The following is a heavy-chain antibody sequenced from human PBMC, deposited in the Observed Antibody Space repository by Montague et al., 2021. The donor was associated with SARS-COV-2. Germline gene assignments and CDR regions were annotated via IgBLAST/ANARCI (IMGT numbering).Heavy chain of an antibody. CDR1: GGSISSSSYY. V-gene: IGHV4-39*07. Sequence: SETLSLTCTVSGGSISSSSYYWGWIRQPPGKGLEWIGSIYHSGSTYYNPSLKSRVTISVDTSKNQFSLKLSSVTAADTAVYYCARARRYCSGGSCYSGWFDPWGQGTLVTVSS. CDR2: IYHSGST. CDR3: ARARRYCSGGSCYSGWFDP. D-gene: IGHD2-15*01. J-gene: IGHJ5*02.